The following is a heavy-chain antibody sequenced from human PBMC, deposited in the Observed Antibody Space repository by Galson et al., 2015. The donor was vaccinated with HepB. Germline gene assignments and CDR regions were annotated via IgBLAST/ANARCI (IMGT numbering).Heavy chain of an antibody. CDR1: GFTFSNSA. Sequence: SLRVSGAASGFTFSNSAISWVRQAPGEGLEWVSDLSHDGVRTYYADSVKGRSSISRDNSKNTGYLQMNSLRADDTAVYYCAKESGPTGWADYWGQGTPVTVTS. J-gene: IGHJ4*02. V-gene: IGHV3-23*01. D-gene: IGHD6-19*01. CDR2: LSHDGVRT. CDR3: AKESGPTGWADY.